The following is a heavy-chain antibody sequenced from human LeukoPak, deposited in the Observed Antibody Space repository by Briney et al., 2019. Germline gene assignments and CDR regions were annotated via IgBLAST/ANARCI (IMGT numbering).Heavy chain of an antibody. Sequence: PGGSLRLSCAASGFTFSSYGMHWVRQAPGKGPEWVAFIRYDGSNKYYADSVKGRFTISRDNSKNTLYLQMNSLRAEDTAVYYCAKPPRYSSSYPDYWGQGTLVTVSP. V-gene: IGHV3-30*02. CDR3: AKPPRYSSSYPDY. CDR2: IRYDGSNK. CDR1: GFTFSSYG. J-gene: IGHJ4*02. D-gene: IGHD6-6*01.